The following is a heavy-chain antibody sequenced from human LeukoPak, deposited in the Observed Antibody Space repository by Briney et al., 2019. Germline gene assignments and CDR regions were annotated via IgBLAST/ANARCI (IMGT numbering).Heavy chain of an antibody. D-gene: IGHD6-19*01. CDR2: ISAYNGNT. J-gene: IGHJ4*02. CDR1: GYTFISDG. V-gene: IGHV1-18*01. CDR3: ARDLSVAAPFDY. Sequence: ASVKVSCKASGYTFISDGISWVRQAPGQGLEWMGWISAYNGNTNYAQKLQGRVTMTTDTSTSTAYMELRSLRSDDTAVYYCARDLSVAAPFDYWGQGTLVTVSS.